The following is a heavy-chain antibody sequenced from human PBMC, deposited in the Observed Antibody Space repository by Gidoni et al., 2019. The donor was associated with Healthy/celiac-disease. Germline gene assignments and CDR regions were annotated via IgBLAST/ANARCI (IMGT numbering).Heavy chain of an antibody. CDR3: ARGLGATVDMVDY. D-gene: IGHD1-26*01. CDR2: INPNSGGK. Sequence: QVQLVQSGAEVKKPGASVNVSCKASGSTFTDYYMQGVRQAPGQGLEWLGRINPNSGGKNDAQKFQGRVTMTRDTSISTAYMELSRLRSDDTAVYYCARGLGATVDMVDYRGQGTLVTVSS. CDR1: GSTFTDYY. V-gene: IGHV1-2*06. J-gene: IGHJ4*02.